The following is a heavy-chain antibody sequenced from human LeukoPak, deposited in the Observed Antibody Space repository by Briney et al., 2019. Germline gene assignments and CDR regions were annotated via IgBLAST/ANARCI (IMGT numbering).Heavy chain of an antibody. J-gene: IGHJ4*02. V-gene: IGHV4-39*02. CDR3: ARGVDYAFDY. D-gene: IGHD4-17*01. CDR1: GGSISSNSYY. CDR2: IYYTGNT. Sequence: SETLSLTCTVSGGSISSNSYYWGWVRQPPGKGLEWIGSIYYTGNTYYNPSLKSRVSVSADMSKNHFSLKLTSVTAADTAVYYCARGVDYAFDYWGQGTLVTVSS.